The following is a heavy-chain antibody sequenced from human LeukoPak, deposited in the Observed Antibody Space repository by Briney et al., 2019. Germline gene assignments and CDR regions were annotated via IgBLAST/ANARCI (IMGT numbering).Heavy chain of an antibody. CDR3: ARDEGSDDAFDI. CDR2: IIPIFGTA. V-gene: IGHV1-69*05. J-gene: IGHJ3*02. Sequence: SVKVSCKASGGTFRSCAINWARQAPGQGLEWMGRIIPIFGTANYAQKFQGRVTITTDESTSTAYMELSSLRSEDAAVYYSARDEGSDDAFDIWGQGTMVTVSS. CDR1: GGTFRSCA.